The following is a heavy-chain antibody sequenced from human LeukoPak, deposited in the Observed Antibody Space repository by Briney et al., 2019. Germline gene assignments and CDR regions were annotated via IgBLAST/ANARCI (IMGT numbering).Heavy chain of an antibody. CDR2: ISGSGGTT. V-gene: IGHV3-23*01. D-gene: IGHD6-19*01. J-gene: IGHJ4*02. Sequence: PGGSLRLSCAASGFTFSSYAMSWVRQAPGKGLEWVSGISGSGGTTYYADSVKGRFAISRDNSKNTLYLQMSSLRAEDTAVYYCAKDRGAVAGEIFDYWGQGTLVTVSS. CDR3: AKDRGAVAGEIFDY. CDR1: GFTFSSYA.